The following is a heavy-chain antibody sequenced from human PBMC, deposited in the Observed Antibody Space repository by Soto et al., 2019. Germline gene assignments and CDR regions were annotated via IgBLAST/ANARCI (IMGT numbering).Heavy chain of an antibody. J-gene: IGHJ6*03. CDR1: SGSISSSNW. CDR3: ARLPTGYSYPTLSSYYYYMDV. D-gene: IGHD5-18*01. V-gene: IGHV4-4*02. Sequence: QVQLQESGPGLVKPSGTLSLTCAVSSGSISSSNWWSWVRQPPGKGLEWIGEISHSGSTNYNPSLKSRVTISVDKSKNQFSLKLSAVTAADTAVYYCARLPTGYSYPTLSSYYYYMDVWGKGTTVTVSS. CDR2: ISHSGST.